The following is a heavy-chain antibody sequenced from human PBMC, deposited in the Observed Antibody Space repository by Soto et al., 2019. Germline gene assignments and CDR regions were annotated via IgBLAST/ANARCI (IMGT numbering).Heavy chain of an antibody. Sequence: QLQLQESGPGLVKPSETLSLTCTVSGGSISITNYFWGWIRQPPGKGLEWIGSIYYSGNTYYNPSLMSRVSISVDTSMTQFSLKLPSVTAADTAVYYCARPGSTYSSGWSIDYWGQGILVTVSS. CDR1: GGSISITNYF. J-gene: IGHJ4*02. CDR3: ARPGSTYSSGWSIDY. CDR2: IYYSGNT. D-gene: IGHD6-13*01. V-gene: IGHV4-39*01.